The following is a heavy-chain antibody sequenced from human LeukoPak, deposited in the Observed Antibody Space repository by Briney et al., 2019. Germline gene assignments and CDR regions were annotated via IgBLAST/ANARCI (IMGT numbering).Heavy chain of an antibody. CDR3: ARDAPVYSNYAPDY. Sequence: ASVKVSYKASGYTFTSYGITWVRQAPGQGLEWMGWISAYNGNTNYAQKLQGRVTMTTDTSTSTAYMELRSLRSDDTAVYYCARDAPVYSNYAPDYWGQGTLVTVSS. CDR2: ISAYNGNT. V-gene: IGHV1-18*01. J-gene: IGHJ4*02. CDR1: GYTFTSYG. D-gene: IGHD4-11*01.